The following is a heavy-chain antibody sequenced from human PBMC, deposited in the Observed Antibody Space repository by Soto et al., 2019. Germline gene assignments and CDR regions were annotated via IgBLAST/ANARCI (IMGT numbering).Heavy chain of an antibody. V-gene: IGHV3-30-3*01. J-gene: IGHJ4*02. CDR3: ARAYEGGYFDY. Sequence: QVQLVESGGGVVQPGRSLRLSCAASGFTFSSYAMHWVRQAPGKGLEWVVVISYDGSNKYYADSVKGRFTISRDNSKNTLYLQMNSLRAEDTAVYYCARAYEGGYFDYWGQGTLVTVSS. CDR2: ISYDGSNK. CDR1: GFTFSSYA. D-gene: IGHD3-16*01.